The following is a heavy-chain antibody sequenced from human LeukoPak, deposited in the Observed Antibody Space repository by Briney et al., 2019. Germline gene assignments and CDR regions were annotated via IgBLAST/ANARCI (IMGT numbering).Heavy chain of an antibody. CDR1: GFIHSDYY. Sequence: PGGSLRLSCAASGFIHSDYYMDWVRQAPGKGLEWVGRIRNKANSYTTEYAASVKGRFTISGDASKNSLSLQMNSLKIEDTAVYYCARLYSDIFRDDNWGQGTLVTVSS. CDR2: IRNKANSYTT. J-gene: IGHJ4*02. CDR3: ARLYSDIFRDDN. D-gene: IGHD2-15*01. V-gene: IGHV3-72*01.